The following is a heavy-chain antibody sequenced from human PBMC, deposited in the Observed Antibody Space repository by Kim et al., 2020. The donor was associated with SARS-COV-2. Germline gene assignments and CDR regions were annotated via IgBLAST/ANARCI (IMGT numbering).Heavy chain of an antibody. CDR1: GGSISSGGYS. CDR2: IYHSGST. Sequence: SETLSLTCAVSGGSISSGGYSWSWIRQPPGKGLEWIGYIYHSGSTYYNPSLKSRVTISVDRSKNQFSLKLSSVTAADTAVYYCARVGSGYYQFFDYWGQGTLVTVSS. J-gene: IGHJ4*02. V-gene: IGHV4-30-2*01. CDR3: ARVGSGYYQFFDY. D-gene: IGHD3-22*01.